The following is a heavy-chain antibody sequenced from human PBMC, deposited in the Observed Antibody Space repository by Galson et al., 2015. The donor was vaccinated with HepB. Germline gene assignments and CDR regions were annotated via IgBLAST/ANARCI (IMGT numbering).Heavy chain of an antibody. V-gene: IGHV1-69*13. D-gene: IGHD1-1*01. CDR3: VRGSETTLVGVPYYFHY. Sequence: SVKVSCKASGGTFSRHGISWVRQAHGQGLEWMGGIIPIFGTGNYAQKFQGKVTITEDESTTTAYMELSSLRSEDTAVYYCVRGSETTLVGVPYYFHYWGQGTLVTVSS. CDR1: GGTFSRHG. CDR2: IIPIFGTG. J-gene: IGHJ4*02.